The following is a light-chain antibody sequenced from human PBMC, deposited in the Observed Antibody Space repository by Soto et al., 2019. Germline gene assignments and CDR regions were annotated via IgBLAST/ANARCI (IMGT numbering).Light chain of an antibody. J-gene: IGLJ2*01. CDR2: EGS. V-gene: IGLV2-23*01. CDR3: CSCAGSSTYVV. CDR1: SSDVGSYNL. Sequence: QSALTQPASVSGSPGQSITISCTGTSSDVGSYNLVSWYQQHPGKAPKLMIYEGSKRPSGVSNRFSGSKSGNTASLTISGLQAEDEADYYCCSCAGSSTYVVFGGGTKLTV.